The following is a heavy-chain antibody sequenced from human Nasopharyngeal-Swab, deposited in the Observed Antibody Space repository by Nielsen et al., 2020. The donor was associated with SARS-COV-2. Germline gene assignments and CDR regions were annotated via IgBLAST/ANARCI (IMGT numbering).Heavy chain of an antibody. V-gene: IGHV3-7*01. D-gene: IGHD2-2*02. J-gene: IGHJ6*03. Sequence: GGSLRLSCAASGFTFSSYWMSWVRQAPGKGLEWVANIKQDGSEKYYVDSVKGRFTISRDNAKNSLYLQMNSLRAEDTAVYYCARGDIVVVPAAILYYYDYMDVWGKGTTVTVSS. CDR2: IKQDGSEK. CDR3: ARGDIVVVPAAILYYYDYMDV. CDR1: GFTFSSYW.